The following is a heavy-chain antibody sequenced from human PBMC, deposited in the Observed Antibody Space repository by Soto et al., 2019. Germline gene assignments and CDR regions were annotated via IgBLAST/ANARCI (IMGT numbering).Heavy chain of an antibody. Sequence: GGSLRLSCAASGFTFDDYAMHWVRQAPGKGLEWVSGISWNSGSIGYADSVKGRFTISRDNAKNSLYLQMNSLRAEDTALYYCAKDNGLDYSNSMYYFDYWGQGTLVTVSS. V-gene: IGHV3-9*01. CDR1: GFTFDDYA. D-gene: IGHD4-4*01. CDR3: AKDNGLDYSNSMYYFDY. CDR2: ISWNSGSI. J-gene: IGHJ4*02.